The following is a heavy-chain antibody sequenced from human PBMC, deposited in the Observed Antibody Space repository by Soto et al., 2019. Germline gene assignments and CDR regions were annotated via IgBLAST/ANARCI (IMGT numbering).Heavy chain of an antibody. CDR2: ISSSGGTT. CDR3: ARYCSGGTCNDGNMDV. Sequence: GGSLRLSCAASGITFSNYEMNWVRQAPGKGLEWVSYISSSGGTTYCAGSVKGRFTISRDNAKSSLHLQMNSLRAEDTAVYYCARYCSGGTCNDGNMDVWGQGTTVTVYS. CDR1: GITFSNYE. D-gene: IGHD2-15*01. V-gene: IGHV3-48*03. J-gene: IGHJ6*02.